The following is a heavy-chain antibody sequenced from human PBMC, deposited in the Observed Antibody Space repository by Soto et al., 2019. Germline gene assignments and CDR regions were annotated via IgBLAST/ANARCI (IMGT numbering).Heavy chain of an antibody. J-gene: IGHJ6*02. CDR2: ISYDGRNK. CDR3: AKNLCYRCSVSKGTEWMDV. Sequence: PGGSMRLSCAPSGFTFSSYGMHWVRQAQGKGLEWVAVISYDGRNKYYADSVTGRFTISRDNSKNTLYLQMNSVRAEDPDVYDCAKNLCYRCSVSKGTEWMDVLGQGTTVTVSS. CDR1: GFTFSSYG. D-gene: IGHD2-8*02. V-gene: IGHV3-30*18.